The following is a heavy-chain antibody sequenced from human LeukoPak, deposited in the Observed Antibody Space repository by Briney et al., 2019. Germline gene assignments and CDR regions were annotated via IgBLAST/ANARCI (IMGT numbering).Heavy chain of an antibody. CDR1: GYTFTGHY. J-gene: IGHJ4*02. CDR3: ARDYDFWSGYLDH. D-gene: IGHD3-3*01. CDR2: INPNSGTT. Sequence: ASVKVSCKASGYTFTGHYIHWVRQAPGQGLEWMGWINPNSGTTNYAQKFQDRVTMTRDTSISTAYMEVSSLRSDDTAVYYCARDYDFWSGYLDHWGQGTLVIVSS. V-gene: IGHV1-2*02.